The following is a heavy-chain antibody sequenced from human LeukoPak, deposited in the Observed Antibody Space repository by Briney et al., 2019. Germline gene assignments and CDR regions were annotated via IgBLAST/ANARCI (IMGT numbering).Heavy chain of an antibody. J-gene: IGHJ4*02. CDR3: AKGLNSGTYINFDY. V-gene: IGHV3-7*03. Sequence: GGSLRLPCAASGFTFSSYWMSWVRQAPGKGLEWVANIKQDGSEIYYVASVKGRFTISRDNSKNTLYLQMNSLRAEDTAVYYCAKGLNSGTYINFDYWGQGTLVTISS. CDR1: GFTFSSYW. CDR2: IKQDGSEI. D-gene: IGHD1-26*01.